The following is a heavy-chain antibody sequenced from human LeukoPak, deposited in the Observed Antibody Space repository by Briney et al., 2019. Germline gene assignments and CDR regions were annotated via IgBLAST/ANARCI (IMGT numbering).Heavy chain of an antibody. CDR3: VTGYYEPFDN. CDR1: GASLSDYY. V-gene: IGHV4-59*01. D-gene: IGHD3-3*01. CDR2: ISDTGKT. J-gene: IGHJ4*02. Sequence: PSETLSLTCNVSGASLSDYYWGWIRQSPAKGLEWLGYISDTGKTDYNPSLNSRGTLSLDTSKHQFSLRLASVTAADTAVYYCVTGYYEPFDNWGQGTLVTVSS.